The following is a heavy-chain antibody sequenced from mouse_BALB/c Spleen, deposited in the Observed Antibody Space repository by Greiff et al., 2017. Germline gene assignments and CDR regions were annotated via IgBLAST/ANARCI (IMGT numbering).Heavy chain of an antibody. V-gene: IGHV1-9*01. Sequence: VQLQQSGAELMKPGASVKISCKATGYTFSSYWIEWVKQRPGHGLEWIGEILPGSGSTNYNEKFKGKATFTADTSSNTAYMQLSSLTSEDSAVYYCARCDYDGVYAMDYWGQGTSVTVSS. CDR2: ILPGSGST. CDR1: GYTFSSYW. D-gene: IGHD2-4*01. J-gene: IGHJ4*01. CDR3: ARCDYDGVYAMDY.